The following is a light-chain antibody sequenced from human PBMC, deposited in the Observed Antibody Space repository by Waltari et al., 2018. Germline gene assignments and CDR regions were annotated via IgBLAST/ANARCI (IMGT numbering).Light chain of an antibody. J-gene: IGKJ4*01. Sequence: DIQMTQSLASSPASVADSVSITCRASQTIINFLAWYQQKPGQVPKLLISGAYTLRTGVPSRFSGSGSGTEFTLTISGLQPEDVATYYCQQHDSHPLTFGGGTKVEIK. CDR3: QQHDSHPLT. CDR2: GAY. CDR1: QTIINF. V-gene: IGKV1-17*03.